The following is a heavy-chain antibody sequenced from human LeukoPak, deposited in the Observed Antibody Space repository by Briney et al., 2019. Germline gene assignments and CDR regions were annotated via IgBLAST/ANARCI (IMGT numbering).Heavy chain of an antibody. CDR2: INHSGST. CDR3: ARVKEQWLVYYYYYYMDV. J-gene: IGHJ6*03. CDR1: GGSFSGYY. V-gene: IGHV4-34*01. D-gene: IGHD6-19*01. Sequence: SETLSLTCAVYGGSFSGYYWSWIRQPPGKGLEWIGEINHSGSTNYNPSLKSRVTISVDTSKNQFSLKLSSVTAADTAVYHCARVKEQWLVYYYYYYMDVWGKGTTVTISS.